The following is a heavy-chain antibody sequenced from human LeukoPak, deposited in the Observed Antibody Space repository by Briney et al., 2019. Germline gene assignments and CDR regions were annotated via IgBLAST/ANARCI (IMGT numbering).Heavy chain of an antibody. CDR1: GYTFATSG. Sequence: ASVKVSCTASGYTFATSGISWVRQAPGQGLEWMGWIGAYNGNTNYVQKFQGRVTMTTETSTSTAYMELRSLRSDDTAVYYCARDHQYDFDYWGQGTLVTVSS. J-gene: IGHJ4*02. CDR3: ARDHQYDFDY. V-gene: IGHV1-18*01. D-gene: IGHD2-2*01. CDR2: IGAYNGNT.